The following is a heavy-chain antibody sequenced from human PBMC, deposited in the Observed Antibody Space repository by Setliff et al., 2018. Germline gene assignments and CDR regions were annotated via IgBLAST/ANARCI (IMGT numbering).Heavy chain of an antibody. CDR2: INAGNGNT. CDR3: ARADCSSSLHYFDC. CDR1: GYTFTSYA. V-gene: IGHV1-3*01. D-gene: IGHD6-13*01. J-gene: IGHJ4*02. Sequence: ASVKVSCKASGYTFTSYAMHWVRQAPGQRLEWMGWINAGNGNTKYSQKFQGRVTITRDTSASTAYMELSSLRSDDTAFYYCARADCSSSLHYFDCWGQGTLVTVSS.